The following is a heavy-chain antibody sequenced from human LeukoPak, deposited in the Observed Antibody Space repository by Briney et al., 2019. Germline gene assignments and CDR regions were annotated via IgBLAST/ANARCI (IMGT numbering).Heavy chain of an antibody. CDR1: GGTFDNYA. CDR3: ARGLFGGFAAAPFDH. J-gene: IGHJ4*02. Sequence: GASVKVSCKASGGTFDNYAGNWVREAPGLGLEWMGRIIPMLGKTNSAQKFQDRVTFTSDKSPGTAYMELTHLRTDDPAVYFCARGLFGGFAAAPFDHWGQGTLVTVSP. V-gene: IGHV1-69*04. CDR2: IIPMLGKT. D-gene: IGHD2-2*01.